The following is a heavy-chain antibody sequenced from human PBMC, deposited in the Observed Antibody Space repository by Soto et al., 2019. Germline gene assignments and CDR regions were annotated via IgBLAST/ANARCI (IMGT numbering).Heavy chain of an antibody. CDR3: ATVMFRSSFSWYSYHYYVMDV. Sequence: ASVNVYCKVSGYTLTELSMHWVRQAPGKGLEWMGGFDPEDGETIYAQKFQGRVTMTEDTSTDTAYMELSSLRSEDTAVYYCATVMFRSSFSWYSYHYYVMDVCGQGSTVTASS. V-gene: IGHV1-24*01. D-gene: IGHD6-13*01. CDR2: FDPEDGET. J-gene: IGHJ6*02. CDR1: GYTLTELS.